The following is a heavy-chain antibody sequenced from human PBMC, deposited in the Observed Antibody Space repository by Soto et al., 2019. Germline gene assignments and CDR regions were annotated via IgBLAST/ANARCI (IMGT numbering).Heavy chain of an antibody. D-gene: IGHD3-22*01. CDR3: ARRLYYDSSGFEGGGMDV. Sequence: SDTLSLTCTFPCDSISSGGYYWRWIRQHPGKGVEWIGHIYQNESTKYNPSHKKQLTISVDTSKNQKTIKIRSENAADTAVYYCARRLYYDSSGFEGGGMDVWGQGTTVT. V-gene: IGHV4-31*01. J-gene: IGHJ6*02. CDR1: CDSISSGGYY. CDR2: IYQNEST.